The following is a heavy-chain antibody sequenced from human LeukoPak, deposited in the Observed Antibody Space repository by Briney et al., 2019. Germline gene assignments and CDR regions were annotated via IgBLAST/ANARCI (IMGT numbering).Heavy chain of an antibody. CDR3: AREREETYGSGSYTFDH. V-gene: IGHV1-18*01. J-gene: IGHJ4*02. CDR1: GGTFTNYA. D-gene: IGHD3-10*01. CDR2: INTNNGNT. Sequence: ASVKVSCKASGGTFTNYAFSWVRQAPGQGLEWMGWINTNNGNTNYVKRLQGRVTMTTDTSTSTAYMELRSLRSDDTAVYYCAREREETYGSGSYTFDHWGQGTLATVSS.